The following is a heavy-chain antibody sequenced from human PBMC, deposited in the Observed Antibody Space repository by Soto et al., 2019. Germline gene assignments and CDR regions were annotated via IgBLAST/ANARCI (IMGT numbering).Heavy chain of an antibody. Sequence: QITLKESGPTLVKPTQTLTLTCTFSGFSLSTSGVGVGWIRQPPGKALEWLALIYWDDDKRYSPSLKSRLTSTKDTSKNQVVLTMTNMDPVDTATCYCATGYSSGWYLAGVDVWGQGTTVTVSS. D-gene: IGHD6-19*01. CDR1: GFSLSTSGVG. CDR2: IYWDDDK. V-gene: IGHV2-5*02. CDR3: ATGYSSGWYLAGVDV. J-gene: IGHJ6*02.